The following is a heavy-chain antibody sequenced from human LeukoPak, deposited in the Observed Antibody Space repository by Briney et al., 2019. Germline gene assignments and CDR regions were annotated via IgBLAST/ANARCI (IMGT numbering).Heavy chain of an antibody. Sequence: SVKVSCKASGGTFSSYAISWVRQAPGQGLEWMGGIIPIFGTANYAQKFQGRVTITADKSTSTAYMELSSLRSEDTAVCYCAGVRDGYNFWFDPWGQGTLVTVSS. CDR3: AGVRDGYNFWFDP. CDR1: GGTFSSYA. J-gene: IGHJ5*02. V-gene: IGHV1-69*06. D-gene: IGHD5-24*01. CDR2: IIPIFGTA.